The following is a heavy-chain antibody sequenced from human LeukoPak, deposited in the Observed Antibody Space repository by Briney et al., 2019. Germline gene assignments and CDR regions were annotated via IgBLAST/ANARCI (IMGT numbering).Heavy chain of an antibody. D-gene: IGHD1-20*01. CDR2: IKEDGSEK. Sequence: GGSLRLSCAASGFTFSSNWMSWVRQAPGKGLEWVANIKEDGSEKYYVDSVKGRFTISRDNAKNSLYLQMNSLRAEDTAVYYCARDEYNWNVDAFDIWGQGTVVTVS. CDR3: ARDEYNWNVDAFDI. J-gene: IGHJ3*02. V-gene: IGHV3-7*01. CDR1: GFTFSSNW.